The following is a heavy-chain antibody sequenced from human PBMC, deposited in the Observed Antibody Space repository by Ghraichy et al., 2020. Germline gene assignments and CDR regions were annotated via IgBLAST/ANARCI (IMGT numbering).Heavy chain of an antibody. CDR1: GFTFNDHH. CDR2: VRNEGNSYTT. CDR3: ARPGPTDAFDI. V-gene: IGHV3-72*01. Sequence: GESLNISCAASGFTFNDHHMDWVRQAPGKGLEWVGRVRNEGNSYTTEYAASVKGRFTISRDGSRNSLYLQMDSLKTEDTAVYYCARPGPTDAFDIWGQGTLVTVSS. J-gene: IGHJ3*02. D-gene: IGHD1-1*01.